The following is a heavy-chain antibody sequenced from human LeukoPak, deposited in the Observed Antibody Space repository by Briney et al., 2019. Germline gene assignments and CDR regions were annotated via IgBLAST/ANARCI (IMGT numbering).Heavy chain of an antibody. Sequence: GASVKVSCKASGYTFTSYGISWVRQAPGQGLEWMGWISAYNGNTNYAQKLQGRVTMTTDTSTSPAYMELRSLRSDDKAVYYCARPYSSGWGHYYDNWGQGTLVTVSS. CDR1: GYTFTSYG. J-gene: IGHJ4*02. CDR3: ARPYSSGWGHYYDN. CDR2: ISAYNGNT. V-gene: IGHV1-18*01. D-gene: IGHD6-19*01.